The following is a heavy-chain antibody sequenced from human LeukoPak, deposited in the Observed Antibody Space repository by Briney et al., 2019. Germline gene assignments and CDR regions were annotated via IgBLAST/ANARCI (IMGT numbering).Heavy chain of an antibody. Sequence: GESLKISCKGSGYSFTSFWIGWVRQMPGKGLEWMGIIYPGDSDTRYSPSFQGQVTISADKSISTAYLQWSSLKASDTAMYYCARRFSDSRSAFDIWGQGTMVTASS. D-gene: IGHD3-22*01. V-gene: IGHV5-51*01. CDR3: ARRFSDSRSAFDI. CDR2: IYPGDSDT. CDR1: GYSFTSFW. J-gene: IGHJ3*02.